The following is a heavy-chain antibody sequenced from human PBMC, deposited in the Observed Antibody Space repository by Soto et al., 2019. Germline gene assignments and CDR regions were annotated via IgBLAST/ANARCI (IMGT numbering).Heavy chain of an antibody. CDR3: ARVGYCSSSSCYATNWFDP. J-gene: IGHJ5*02. CDR2: INHGGVT. D-gene: IGHD2-2*03. V-gene: IGHV4-39*01. CDR1: GGSVSSNGYY. Sequence: SETLSLTCAVPGGSVSSNGYYWGWIRRPPGKGLEWIGSINHGGVTYYNPSLKSRVTISIDTSKNQFSLKLSSVTAADTAFYYCARVGYCSSSSCYATNWFDPWGQGTLVTVSS.